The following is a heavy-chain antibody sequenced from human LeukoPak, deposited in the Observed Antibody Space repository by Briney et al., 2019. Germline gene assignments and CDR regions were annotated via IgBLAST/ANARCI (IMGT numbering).Heavy chain of an antibody. CDR3: ARDSEAVAGHFDY. CDR1: GGSISSYY. Sequence: SETLSLTCTVSGGSISSYYWSWIRQPPGKGLEWIGYIYYSGSTNYNPSLTSRVTISVDTSKNQFSLKLSSVTAADTAAYYCARDSEAVAGHFDYWGQGTLVTVSS. V-gene: IGHV4-59*01. J-gene: IGHJ4*02. CDR2: IYYSGST. D-gene: IGHD6-19*01.